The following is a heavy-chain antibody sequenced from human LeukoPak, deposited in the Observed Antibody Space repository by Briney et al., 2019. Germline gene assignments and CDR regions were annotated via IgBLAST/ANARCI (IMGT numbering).Heavy chain of an antibody. J-gene: IGHJ4*02. CDR3: ARDRDCGDGGCYPHFDY. V-gene: IGHV3-7*01. Sequence: GGSLRLSCAASVFTFSSNCMSGVRQAPGKGLEWVANIRQDGSDKYYMDSVKGRFTISRDNAKNSMSLQMNSLRAEDTVVYYCARDRDCGDGGCYPHFDYWGQGVQVTVSS. CDR1: VFTFSSNC. D-gene: IGHD2-15*01. CDR2: IRQDGSDK.